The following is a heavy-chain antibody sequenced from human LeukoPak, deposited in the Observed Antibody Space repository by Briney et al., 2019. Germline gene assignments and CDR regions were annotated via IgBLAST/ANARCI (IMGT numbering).Heavy chain of an antibody. Sequence: GGSLRLSCAASGFTVSSNYMSWVRLAPGKGLEWVSVIYSGGSTYYADSVKGRFTISRDDSKNTLFLQMNSLRAEDTAVYYCAREWGGYYYYGMDVWGQGTTVTVSS. CDR2: IYSGGST. J-gene: IGHJ6*02. CDR3: AREWGGYYYYGMDV. V-gene: IGHV3-66*01. CDR1: GFTVSSNY. D-gene: IGHD3-16*01.